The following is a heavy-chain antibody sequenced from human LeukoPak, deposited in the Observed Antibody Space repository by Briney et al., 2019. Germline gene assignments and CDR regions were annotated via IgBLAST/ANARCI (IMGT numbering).Heavy chain of an antibody. D-gene: IGHD1-7*01. V-gene: IGHV3-21*01. Sequence: GGSLRLSCAASGFTFGDYGMNWVRQAPGKGLEWVSSISSSSSYIYYADSVKGRFTISRDNAKNSLYLQMNSLRAEDTAVYYCARSSRRTNDYWGQGTLVTVSS. CDR2: ISSSSSYI. CDR3: ARSSRRTNDY. CDR1: GFTFGDYG. J-gene: IGHJ4*02.